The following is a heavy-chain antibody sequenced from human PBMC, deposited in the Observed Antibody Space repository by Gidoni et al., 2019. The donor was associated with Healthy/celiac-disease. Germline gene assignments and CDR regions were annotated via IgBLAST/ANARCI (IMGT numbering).Heavy chain of an antibody. V-gene: IGHV3-23*01. Sequence: EVQLLESGGGLVQPGGSLRLSCAASGFTFSSYAMSWVRQAPGKGLEWVSAISGSGGSTYYADSVKGRFTISRDNSKNTLYLQMNSLRAEDTAVYYCAKAPQDTIFGVRPNWFDPWGQGTLVTVSS. D-gene: IGHD3-3*01. CDR3: AKAPQDTIFGVRPNWFDP. J-gene: IGHJ5*02. CDR2: ISGSGGST. CDR1: GFTFSSYA.